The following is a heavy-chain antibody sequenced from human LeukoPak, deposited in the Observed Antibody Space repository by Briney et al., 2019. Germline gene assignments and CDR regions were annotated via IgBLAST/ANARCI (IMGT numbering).Heavy chain of an antibody. D-gene: IGHD1-26*01. CDR3: GRVNLRGSNYNWFDP. CDR1: GGTFLSHT. Sequence: ASVKVSCKTSGGTFLSHTFSWVRQAPGQGLEWMGKITPVINTANYAQTFQGRVSIYADKSTTTVHMDLSDLRPDDTAVYYCGRVNLRGSNYNWFDPWGQGTRVTVSS. J-gene: IGHJ5*02. V-gene: IGHV1-69*08. CDR2: ITPVINTA.